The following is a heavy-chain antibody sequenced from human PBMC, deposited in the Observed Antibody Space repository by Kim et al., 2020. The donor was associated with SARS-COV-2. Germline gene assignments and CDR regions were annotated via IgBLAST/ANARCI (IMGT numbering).Heavy chain of an antibody. CDR3: TTDPLVVPAAIGGDY. CDR2: IKSKTDGGTT. J-gene: IGHJ4*02. CDR1: GFTFSNAW. D-gene: IGHD2-2*01. Sequence: GGSLRLSCAASGFTFSNAWMSWVRQAPGKGLEWVGRIKSKTDGGTTDYAAPVKGRFTISRDDSKNTLYLQMNSLKTEDTAVYYCTTDPLVVPAAIGGDYWGQGTLVTVSS. V-gene: IGHV3-15*01.